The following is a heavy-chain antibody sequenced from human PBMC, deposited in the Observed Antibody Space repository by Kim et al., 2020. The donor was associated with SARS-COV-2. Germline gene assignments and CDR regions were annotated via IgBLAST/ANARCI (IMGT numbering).Heavy chain of an antibody. CDR3: ARGLSGYYKPARFDY. J-gene: IGHJ4*02. CDR2: INHSGST. D-gene: IGHD3-3*01. CDR1: GGSFSGYY. Sequence: SETLSLTCAVYGGSFSGYYWSWIRQPPGKGLEWIGEINHSGSTNYNPSLKSRVTISVDTSKNQFSLKLSSVTAADTAVYYCARGLSGYYKPARFDYWGQGTLVTVSS. V-gene: IGHV4-34*01.